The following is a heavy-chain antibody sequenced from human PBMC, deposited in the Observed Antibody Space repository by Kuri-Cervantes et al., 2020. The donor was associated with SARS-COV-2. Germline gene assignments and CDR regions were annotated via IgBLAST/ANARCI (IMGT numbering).Heavy chain of an antibody. CDR3: ARVESGSYYAFDY. V-gene: IGHV4-59*01. J-gene: IGHJ4*02. D-gene: IGHD1-26*01. CDR2: IYYSGST. Sequence: LETRSLTCAVYGGSFSGYYCSWIRQPPGKGLEWIGYIYYSGSTNYNPSLKSRVTISVDTSKNQFSLKLSTVTAADTAVYYCARVESGSYYAFDYWGQGTLVTVSS. CDR1: GGSFSGYY.